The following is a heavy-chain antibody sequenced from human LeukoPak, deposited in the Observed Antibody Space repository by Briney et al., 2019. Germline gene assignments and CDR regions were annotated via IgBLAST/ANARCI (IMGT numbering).Heavy chain of an antibody. CDR3: AREVGATGWFDP. Sequence: SETLSLTCTVSGGSISSYYWSWIRQPPGKGLEWIGYIYYSGSTNYNPSLKSRVTISVDTSKNQFSLKLSSVTAADTAVYYCAREVGATGWFDPWGQGTLVTVSS. D-gene: IGHD1-26*01. J-gene: IGHJ5*02. CDR1: GGSISSYY. CDR2: IYYSGST. V-gene: IGHV4-59*01.